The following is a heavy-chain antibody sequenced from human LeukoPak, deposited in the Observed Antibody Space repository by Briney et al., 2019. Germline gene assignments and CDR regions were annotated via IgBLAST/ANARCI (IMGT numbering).Heavy chain of an antibody. CDR3: ARHADYGDNSKLGY. CDR1: GYSFTSYW. D-gene: IGHD4-23*01. V-gene: IGHV5-51*01. Sequence: GESLKISCKGSGYSFTSYWIGWVRQMPGKGLEWMGITYPGDSDTRYSPSFQGHVTISADKSISTAHLQWSGLRASDTAMYYCARHADYGDNSKLGYWGQGTLVTVSS. CDR2: TYPGDSDT. J-gene: IGHJ4*02.